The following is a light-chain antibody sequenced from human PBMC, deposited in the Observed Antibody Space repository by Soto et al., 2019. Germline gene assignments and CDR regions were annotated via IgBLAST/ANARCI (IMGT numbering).Light chain of an antibody. Sequence: EIVLTQSSATLSLSPGERATFSCRASQSVTKYLAWYHQKSGQAPRRLIYDSSNRATGIPTRFSGSGSGTDFTLTISSLESEDSGIYYCQQRYNWLTFGGGTKVDIK. V-gene: IGKV3-11*01. CDR2: DSS. CDR1: QSVTKY. J-gene: IGKJ4*01. CDR3: QQRYNWLT.